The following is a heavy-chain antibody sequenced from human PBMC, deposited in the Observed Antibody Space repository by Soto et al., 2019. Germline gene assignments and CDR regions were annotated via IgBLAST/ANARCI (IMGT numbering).Heavy chain of an antibody. Sequence: EVQLLESGGGLVQPGGSLRLSCAASGFTFSSYAMSWVRQAPGKGLEWVSTTSSSGGSTYYADSVKGRFTISRDNSKNTFYLKMISLRAEDMAVYYCAIDGGYGWGGYYSDDWGQGTLVTVSS. D-gene: IGHD3-10*01. CDR1: GFTFSSYA. CDR3: AIDGGYGWGGYYSDD. CDR2: TSSSGGST. J-gene: IGHJ4*02. V-gene: IGHV3-23*01.